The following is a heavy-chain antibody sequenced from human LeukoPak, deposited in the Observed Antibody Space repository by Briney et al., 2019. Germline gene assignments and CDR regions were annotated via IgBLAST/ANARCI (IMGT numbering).Heavy chain of an antibody. CDR1: GFTVSSNY. CDR2: IYSGGST. CDR3: ARDRGDSSGYWNWFDP. Sequence: GSLRLSCAASGFTVSSNYMSWVRQAPGKGLEWVSVIYSGGSTYYADSVKGRFTISRDNSKNTLYLQMNSLRAEDTAVYYCARDRGDSSGYWNWFDPWGQGTLVTVSS. V-gene: IGHV3-66*02. J-gene: IGHJ5*02. D-gene: IGHD3-22*01.